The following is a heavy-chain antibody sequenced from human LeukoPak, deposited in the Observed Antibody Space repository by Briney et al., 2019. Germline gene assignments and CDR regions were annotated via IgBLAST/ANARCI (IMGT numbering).Heavy chain of an antibody. J-gene: IGHJ6*03. CDR2: INHSGST. V-gene: IGHV4-34*01. CDR1: GGSFSGYY. D-gene: IGHD3-9*01. Sequence: SETLSLTCAVYGGSFSGYYWSWIRQPPGKGLEWIGEINHSGSTNYNPSLKSRVTISVDTSKNQFSLKLSSVTAADTAVYYCARGINILTGYYYYMDVWGKGTTVTVSS. CDR3: ARGINILTGYYYYMDV.